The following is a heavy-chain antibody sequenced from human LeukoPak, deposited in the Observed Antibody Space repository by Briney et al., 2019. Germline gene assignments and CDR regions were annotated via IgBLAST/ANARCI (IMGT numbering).Heavy chain of an antibody. CDR2: IYSGGST. CDR3: ARVKSGYIKPGFDY. J-gene: IGHJ4*02. Sequence: GGSLRLSCAASGFTVSSNYMSWVRQAPGKGLEWVSVIYSGGSTYYADSVKGRFTISRDNAKNSLYLQMNSLRAEDTAVYYCARVKSGYIKPGFDYWGQGTLVTVSS. CDR1: GFTVSSNY. D-gene: IGHD5-12*01. V-gene: IGHV3-53*01.